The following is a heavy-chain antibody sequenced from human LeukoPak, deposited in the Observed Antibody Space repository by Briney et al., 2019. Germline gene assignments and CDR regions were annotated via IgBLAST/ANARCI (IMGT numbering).Heavy chain of an antibody. CDR3: AKLGRVPAFIWLDY. J-gene: IGHJ4*01. Sequence: GSLRLSCAASGFTFSSYAMSGVRQAPGKGLEWVSAISGSGGSTYYADSVKGRFTISRDNSKNTLYLQMNSLRAEDTAVYFCAKLGRVPAFIWLDYWGQGTLVTVSS. D-gene: IGHD2-2*01. CDR2: ISGSGGST. V-gene: IGHV3-23*01. CDR1: GFTFSSYA.